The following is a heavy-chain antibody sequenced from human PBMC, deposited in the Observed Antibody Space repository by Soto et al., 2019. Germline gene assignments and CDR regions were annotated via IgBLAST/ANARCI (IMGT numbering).Heavy chain of an antibody. Sequence: QVQLQESGPGLVKPSETLSLTCTVSGGSISSYRWSWIRQPAWKGLEWTGRISNNGNTQYNPSLKSRVTVSVDTSRNQFFLNLHSVTAADSAVYFCGRESGETWDYEAYWGQGTPVTVSS. D-gene: IGHD1-7*01. J-gene: IGHJ4*02. CDR1: GGSISSYR. CDR3: GRESGETWDYEAY. V-gene: IGHV4-4*07. CDR2: ISNNGNT.